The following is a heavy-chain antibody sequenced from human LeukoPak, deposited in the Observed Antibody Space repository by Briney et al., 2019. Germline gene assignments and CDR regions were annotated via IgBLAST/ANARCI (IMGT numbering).Heavy chain of an antibody. Sequence: ASVKVSCKASGYTFTSYDINWVRQATGQGPEWMGWMNPNSGNTGYAQKFQGRVTMTTNTSINTAYMELRSLRSDDTAVYYCAIGDSGSYMWFDPWGQGTLVTVSS. CDR1: GYTFTSYD. J-gene: IGHJ5*02. D-gene: IGHD1-26*01. CDR3: AIGDSGSYMWFDP. CDR2: MNPNSGNT. V-gene: IGHV1-8*01.